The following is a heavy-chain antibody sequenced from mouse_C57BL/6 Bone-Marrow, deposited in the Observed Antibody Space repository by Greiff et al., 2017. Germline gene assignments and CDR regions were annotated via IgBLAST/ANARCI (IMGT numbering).Heavy chain of an antibody. CDR3: ARSSYDYLYYYAMDY. D-gene: IGHD2-4*01. J-gene: IGHJ4*01. V-gene: IGHV1-42*01. Sequence: DVQLQESGPELVKPGASVKISCKASGYSFTGYYMNWVKQSPEKSLEWIGEINPSTGGTTYNQKFKAKATLTVDKSSSTAYMQLKRLTSDDSAVYYCARSSYDYLYYYAMDYWGQGTSGTVSS. CDR2: INPSTGGT. CDR1: GYSFTGYY.